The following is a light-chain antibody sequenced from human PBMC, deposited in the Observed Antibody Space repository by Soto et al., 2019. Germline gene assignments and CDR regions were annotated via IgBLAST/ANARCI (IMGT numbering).Light chain of an antibody. V-gene: IGKV3-15*01. Sequence: EIVVTQSPATLSVSPGERVTLSCRASQSVSSSLAWYQQRPGQAPRLLIYDTSTRASGIAARFSGSVSGTEFTLTISSLQSEDSAVYYCQQYVHWPPGAFSLGTTVEIK. CDR1: QSVSSS. CDR3: QQYVHWPPGA. J-gene: IGKJ1*01. CDR2: DTS.